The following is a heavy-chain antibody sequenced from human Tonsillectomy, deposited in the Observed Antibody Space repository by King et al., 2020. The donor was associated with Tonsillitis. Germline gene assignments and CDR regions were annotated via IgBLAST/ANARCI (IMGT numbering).Heavy chain of an antibody. Sequence: VQLVESGGGLIKPGGSLRLSCAASGFTFSSYGLNWVRQAPGEGLEWVSSISPSSNYIYYADSVKGRFTISRDNAKSSLYLQMNSLRAEDTAVYYCARVSWNHDAFDIWGQGTMVTVSS. D-gene: IGHD1-1*01. J-gene: IGHJ3*02. CDR2: ISPSSNYI. CDR3: ARVSWNHDAFDI. V-gene: IGHV3-21*01. CDR1: GFTFSSYG.